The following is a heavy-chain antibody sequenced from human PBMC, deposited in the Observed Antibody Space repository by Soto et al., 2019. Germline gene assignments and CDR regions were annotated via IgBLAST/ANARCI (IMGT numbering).Heavy chain of an antibody. CDR2: ISGGGGGT. D-gene: IGHD6-19*01. V-gene: IGHV3-23*01. CDR1: GFTFSSYA. J-gene: IGHJ4*02. CDR3: AKDDHKPWHEVGFDC. Sequence: GGSLRLSCLASGFTFSSYAMSWVRQAPGKGLEWVSAISGGGGGTNYADSVKGRFTISRDNSKNTLYLQMSSLRSEDTAVYFCAKDDHKPWHEVGFDCWGRGTLFTIAS.